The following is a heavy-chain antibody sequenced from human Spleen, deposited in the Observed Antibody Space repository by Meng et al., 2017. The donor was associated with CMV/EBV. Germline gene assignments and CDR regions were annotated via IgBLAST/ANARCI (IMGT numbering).Heavy chain of an antibody. CDR3: ARDYFLGYCSGGSCYPDY. Sequence: GESLKISCAASGFTVSSNYMSWVRQAPGKGLEWVANIKQDGSEKYYVDSVKGRFTISRDNSKNTLYLQMNSLRAEDTAVYYCARDYFLGYCSGGSCYPDYWGQGTLVTVSS. V-gene: IGHV3-7*01. D-gene: IGHD2-15*01. J-gene: IGHJ4*02. CDR2: IKQDGSEK. CDR1: GFTVSSNY.